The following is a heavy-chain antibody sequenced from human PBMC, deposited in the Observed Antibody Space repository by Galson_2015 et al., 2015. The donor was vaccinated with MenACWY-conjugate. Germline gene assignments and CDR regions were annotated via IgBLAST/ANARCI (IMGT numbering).Heavy chain of an antibody. V-gene: IGHV3-48*01. CDR1: GFTFSLYS. CDR3: ARAYSSGWYRNWLAS. Sequence: SLRLSCAASGFTFSLYSMNWVRQAPGKGLEWISYISTSSSTIYYVDSVKGRFTISRDNAKNSLYLQMDSLRAEDTAVYYCARAYSSGWYRNWLASWGQGPRAPVSS. CDR2: ISTSSSTI. J-gene: IGHJ5*01. D-gene: IGHD6-19*01.